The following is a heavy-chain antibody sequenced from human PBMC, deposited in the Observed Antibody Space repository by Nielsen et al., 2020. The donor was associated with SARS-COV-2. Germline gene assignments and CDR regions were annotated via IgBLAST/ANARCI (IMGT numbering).Heavy chain of an antibody. V-gene: IGHV3-23*01. J-gene: IGHJ4*02. CDR2: ISGGGEVT. D-gene: IGHD6-19*01. Sequence: GALKISCVASGFTFGGHVMRWVRQAPGKGLEWVSTISGGGEVTYYADSVKGRFTISRDNSENTLYLQMYSLRAEDAALYYCVASGYTSGWWADYFDHWGQGTLVSVSS. CDR3: VASGYTSGWWADYFDH. CDR1: GFTFGGHV.